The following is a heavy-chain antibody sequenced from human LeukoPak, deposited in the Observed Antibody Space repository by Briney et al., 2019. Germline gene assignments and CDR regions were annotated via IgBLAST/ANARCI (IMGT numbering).Heavy chain of an antibody. Sequence: GASVKVSCKASGYTFTGYYMHWVRQAPGQGLEWMGRINPNSGGTNYAQKFQGRVTMTRDTSISTAYMELSRLRSDDTAVYYCAREEMVRGVIIPYLFDYWGQGTLATVSS. CDR3: AREEMVRGVIIPYLFDY. J-gene: IGHJ4*02. CDR2: INPNSGGT. D-gene: IGHD3-10*01. V-gene: IGHV1-2*06. CDR1: GYTFTGYY.